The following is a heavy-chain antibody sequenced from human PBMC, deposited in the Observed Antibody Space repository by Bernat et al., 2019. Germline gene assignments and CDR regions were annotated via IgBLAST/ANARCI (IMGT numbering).Heavy chain of an antibody. CDR3: ARHHGDYAMLWYYYYMDV. CDR1: GGSISSYY. Sequence: QVQLQESGPGLVKPSETLSLTCTVSGGSISSYYWSWIRQPPGKGLEWIGYIYYSGSTNYNPSLKSRVTISVDTSKNQFSLKLSSVTAADTAVYYCARHHGDYAMLWYYYYMDVWGKGTTVTVSS. J-gene: IGHJ6*03. D-gene: IGHD4-17*01. V-gene: IGHV4-59*08. CDR2: IYYSGST.